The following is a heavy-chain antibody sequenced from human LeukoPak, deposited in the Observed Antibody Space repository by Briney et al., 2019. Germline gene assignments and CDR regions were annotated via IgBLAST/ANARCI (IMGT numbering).Heavy chain of an antibody. D-gene: IGHD1-26*01. CDR2: INSDGSST. Sequence: PGGSLRLSCAASGFTFSSYWMHWVRQAPGKRMVWVSRINSDGSSTSYADSVKGRFTISRDNAKNTLYLQMNSLRAEDTAVYYCARDWSGSLSSWGQGTLVTVSS. J-gene: IGHJ5*02. CDR1: GFTFSSYW. V-gene: IGHV3-74*01. CDR3: ARDWSGSLSS.